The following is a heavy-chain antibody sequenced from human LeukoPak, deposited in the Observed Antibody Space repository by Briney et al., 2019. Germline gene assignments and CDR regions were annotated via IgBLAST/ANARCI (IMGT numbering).Heavy chain of an antibody. D-gene: IGHD6-13*01. CDR3: ATGVHGIAAAGDYYFDY. CDR2: IYNIGST. CDR1: GGSITRYY. V-gene: IGHV4-59*03. Sequence: WETLSLTCTVSGGSITRYYWSWIRQPPGKGLEWIGYIYNIGSTNYNPSLKTRVTMSVDTSNNQFSLKLSSVTAADTAVYYCATGVHGIAAAGDYYFDYWGQGTLVTVSS. J-gene: IGHJ4*02.